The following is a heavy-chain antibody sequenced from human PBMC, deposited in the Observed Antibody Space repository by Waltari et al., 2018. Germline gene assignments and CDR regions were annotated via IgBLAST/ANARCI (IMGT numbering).Heavy chain of an antibody. CDR3: ARGWNDDY. CDR1: GFTFSSYW. V-gene: IGHV3-7*01. Sequence: EVQLVESGGGLVQPGGSLRRSCVASGFTFSSYWMSWVRQAPGEGVEWVANIKQDGSEKYYVDSVKGRFTISRDNAKNSLYLQMNSLRAEDTAVYYCARGWNDDYWGQGTLVTVSS. J-gene: IGHJ4*02. D-gene: IGHD1-1*01. CDR2: IKQDGSEK.